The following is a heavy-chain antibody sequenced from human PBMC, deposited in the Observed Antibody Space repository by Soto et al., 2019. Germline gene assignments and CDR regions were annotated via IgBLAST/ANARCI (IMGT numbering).Heavy chain of an antibody. Sequence: SEPLCLTCTVVGGYISSFYWSWILQPPGKGLEWIGYIYYSGSTNYNPSLKSRVTMTADKSTSTAYMELRSLRSEDTAFYYCATSYGSGYRAFDYWGQGALVTVSS. CDR1: GGYISSFY. CDR2: IYYSGST. J-gene: IGHJ4*02. V-gene: IGHV4-59*12. D-gene: IGHD3-10*01. CDR3: ATSYGSGYRAFDY.